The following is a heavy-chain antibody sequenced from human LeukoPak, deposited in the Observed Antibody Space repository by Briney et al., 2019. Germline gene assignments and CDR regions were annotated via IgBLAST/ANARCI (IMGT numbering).Heavy chain of an antibody. CDR3: ARDWGWVYGSIRLQLTNGRDFDY. V-gene: IGHV1-18*01. CDR1: GYTFTSYG. Sequence: ASVKVSCKASGYTFTSYGISLVRQAPGQGLEWMGWISAYNGNTNYAQKLQGRVTMTTDTSTSTAYMELRSLRSDDTAVYYCARDWGWVYGSIRLQLTNGRDFDYWGQGTLVTVSS. CDR2: ISAYNGNT. D-gene: IGHD4-11*01. J-gene: IGHJ4*02.